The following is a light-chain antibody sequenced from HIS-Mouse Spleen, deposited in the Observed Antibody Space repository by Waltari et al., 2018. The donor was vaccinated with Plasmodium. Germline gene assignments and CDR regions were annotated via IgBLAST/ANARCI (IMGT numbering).Light chain of an antibody. CDR3: YSTDSSGNHRV. Sequence: SYELTQPPSVSVSPGQTARITFRGDALPNKYSYWYQQKSGQAPVLVIYEDSKRPSGIPERFSGSSSGTMATLTISGAQVEDEADYYCYSTDSSGNHRVFGGGTKLTVL. V-gene: IGLV3-10*01. J-gene: IGLJ3*02. CDR1: ALPNKY. CDR2: EDS.